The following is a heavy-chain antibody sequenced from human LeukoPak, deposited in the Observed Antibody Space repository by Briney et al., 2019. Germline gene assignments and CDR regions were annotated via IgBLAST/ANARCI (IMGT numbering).Heavy chain of an antibody. D-gene: IGHD6-6*01. CDR1: GGSISSSSYY. CDR2: IYDSGST. V-gene: IGHV4-39*01. J-gene: IGHJ3*02. Sequence: PSETLSLTCTVSGGSISSSSYYWGWLRQPPGKGLEWIVSIYDSGSTYYTPSLKSRFTISVDTSKNQFSLKLSSVTAADTAVYYCARLKGVYDIWGQGTMVTVSS. CDR3: ARLKGVYDI.